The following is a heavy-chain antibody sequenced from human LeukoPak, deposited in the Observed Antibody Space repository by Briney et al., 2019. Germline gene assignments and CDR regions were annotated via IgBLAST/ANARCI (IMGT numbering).Heavy chain of an antibody. CDR2: IYTSGST. J-gene: IGHJ4*02. Sequence: SQTLSLTCTVSGGSISSGSYYWSWIRQPAGKGLEWIGRIYTSGSTNYNPSLKSRVTISVDKSKNQFSLKLSSVTAADTAVYYCARESIAAAGPRFDYWGQGTLVTVSS. V-gene: IGHV4-61*02. D-gene: IGHD6-13*01. CDR3: ARESIAAAGPRFDY. CDR1: GGSISSGSYY.